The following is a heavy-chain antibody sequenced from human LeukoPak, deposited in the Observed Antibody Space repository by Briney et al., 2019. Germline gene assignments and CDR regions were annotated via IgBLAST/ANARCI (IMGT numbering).Heavy chain of an antibody. V-gene: IGHV1-18*01. CDR1: GYTFTSYG. D-gene: IGHD1-26*01. Sequence: ASVKVSCKASGYTFTSYGISWVRQAPGQGLEWMGWISAYNGNTNYAQKFQGRVTITTDESTSTAYMELSSLRSEDTAVYYCARYRPGATGSSAFDIWGQGTMVTVSS. CDR3: ARYRPGATGSSAFDI. J-gene: IGHJ3*02. CDR2: ISAYNGNT.